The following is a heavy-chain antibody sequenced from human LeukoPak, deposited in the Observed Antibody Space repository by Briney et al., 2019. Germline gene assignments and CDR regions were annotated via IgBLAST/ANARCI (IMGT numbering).Heavy chain of an antibody. V-gene: IGHV3-21*01. J-gene: IGHJ6*03. CDR2: ISSGSSYI. CDR1: GFTFSSYS. CDR3: ARAADCSGGSCYFQGGYNYYYYYMDV. Sequence: GGSLRLSCAASGFTFSSYSMNWVRQAPGKGLEWVSSISSGSSYIYYADSVKGRFTISRDNAKNSLYLQMNSLRAEDTAVYYCARAADCSGGSCYFQGGYNYYYYYMDVWGKGTTVTVSS. D-gene: IGHD2-15*01.